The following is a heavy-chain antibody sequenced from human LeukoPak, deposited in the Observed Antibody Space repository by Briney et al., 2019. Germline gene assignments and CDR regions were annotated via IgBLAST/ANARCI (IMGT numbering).Heavy chain of an antibody. Sequence: GASVKVSCKASGYTFTNYGVSWVRQAPGQGLEWMGYISPKSGGTKYAQNFQGRFTMTSDTSVNTAYMELSRLRSDDTALYYCARIEGSAITFWGQGTLVTVSS. V-gene: IGHV1-2*02. CDR2: ISPKSGGT. J-gene: IGHJ4*02. CDR3: ARIEGSAITF. D-gene: IGHD3-16*01. CDR1: GYTFTNYG.